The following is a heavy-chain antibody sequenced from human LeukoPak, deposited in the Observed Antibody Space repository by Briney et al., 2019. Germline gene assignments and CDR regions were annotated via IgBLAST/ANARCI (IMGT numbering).Heavy chain of an antibody. J-gene: IGHJ4*02. CDR2: IYYSGTS. D-gene: IGHD5-18*01. Sequence: SETLSLTCTVSGGSISGYYWSWIRQAPGKGLEWIGYIYYSGTSNYNPSLKSRVTISVDTSKDHLSLKLGSVTAADTAVYYCARGDTAMVLWGQGTLVTVSS. CDR3: ARGDTAMVL. V-gene: IGHV4-59*01. CDR1: GGSISGYY.